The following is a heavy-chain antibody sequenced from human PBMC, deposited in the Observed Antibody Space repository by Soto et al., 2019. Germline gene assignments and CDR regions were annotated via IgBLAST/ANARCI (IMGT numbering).Heavy chain of an antibody. V-gene: IGHV4-59*01. CDR1: GGSISSYY. D-gene: IGHD2-8*01. Sequence: GSLRLSCTVSGGSISSYYWSWIRQPPGKGLEWIGYIYYSGSTNYNPSLKSRVTISVDTSKNQFSLKLSSVTAADTAVYYCARDALDCTNGVCYKSFDYWGQGTLVTVSS. J-gene: IGHJ4*02. CDR2: IYYSGST. CDR3: ARDALDCTNGVCYKSFDY.